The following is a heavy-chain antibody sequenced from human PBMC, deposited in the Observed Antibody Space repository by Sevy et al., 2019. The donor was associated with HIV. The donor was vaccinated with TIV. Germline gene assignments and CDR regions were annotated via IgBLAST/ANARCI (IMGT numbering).Heavy chain of an antibody. CDR3: ARAPPVRSGDDSLNWFDP. J-gene: IGHJ5*02. CDR2: IIPIFGTA. Sequence: ASVKVSCKASGGTFSSYAISWVRQAPGQGLEWMGGIIPIFGTANYAQKFQGRVTITADESTSTAYMELSSLRSEDTAVYYCARAPPVRSGDDSLNWFDPWGQGTLVTVSS. D-gene: IGHD5-12*01. CDR1: GGTFSSYA. V-gene: IGHV1-69*13.